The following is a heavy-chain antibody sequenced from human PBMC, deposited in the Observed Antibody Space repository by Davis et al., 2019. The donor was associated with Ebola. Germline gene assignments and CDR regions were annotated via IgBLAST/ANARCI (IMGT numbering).Heavy chain of an antibody. CDR2: ASHDGTTT. Sequence: GESLKISCATSGFPFSNYAMHWVRQTPDRGLEWVAVASHDGTTTFYEDSVKGRFTISRDNSKSSLYLQLNRLRTEDTAVYFCARALHDEVLDYWGQGTPVTVSS. CDR3: ARALHDEVLDY. J-gene: IGHJ4*02. V-gene: IGHV3-30*04. CDR1: GFPFSNYA. D-gene: IGHD1-1*01.